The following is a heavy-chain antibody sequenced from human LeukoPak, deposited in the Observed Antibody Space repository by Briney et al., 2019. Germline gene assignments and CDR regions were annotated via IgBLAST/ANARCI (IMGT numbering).Heavy chain of an antibody. CDR2: INAYNGDT. CDR1: NYTFTSYG. V-gene: IGHV1-18*01. J-gene: IGHJ4*02. CDR3: ARDGSGVWFDY. D-gene: IGHD3-10*01. Sequence: ASVKVSCKASNYTFTSYGISWVRQAPGQGLEWMAWINAYNGDTNYAQKLQGRVTLTTDTSSSTAYMELRSLRSDDTAVYYCARDGSGVWFDYWGQGTLVTVSS.